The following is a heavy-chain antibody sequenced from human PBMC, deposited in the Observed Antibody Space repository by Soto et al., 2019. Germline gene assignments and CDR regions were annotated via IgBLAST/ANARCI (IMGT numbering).Heavy chain of an antibody. CDR1: GFTFRSYA. CDR2: IGGGGSPT. V-gene: IGHV3-23*01. CDR3: AKGAWFGTADVFDI. Sequence: GGSLRISCAASGFTFRSYAMSWVRQAPGKGLEWVSSIGGGGSPTYYADSVKGRFTIATDISKNTLYLQMSSLRAEDTAVYYCAKGAWFGTADVFDIWGQGTMVTVSS. J-gene: IGHJ3*02. D-gene: IGHD3-10*01.